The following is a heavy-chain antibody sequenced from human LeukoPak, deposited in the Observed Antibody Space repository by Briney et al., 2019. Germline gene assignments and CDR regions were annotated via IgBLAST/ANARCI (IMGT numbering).Heavy chain of an antibody. CDR1: GFTFSSYW. J-gene: IGHJ6*03. V-gene: IGHV3-74*01. D-gene: IGHD3-10*01. Sequence: PGGSLTLSFGASGFTFSSYWMHWVRQAPGKGLVWVSRINNDGSSTSYADSVQGRFTISRDNAKNTLYLQMNSLRAEDTALYYCARVARGDYYYYYMDVWGKGTTVTVSS. CDR2: INNDGSST. CDR3: ARVARGDYYYYYMDV.